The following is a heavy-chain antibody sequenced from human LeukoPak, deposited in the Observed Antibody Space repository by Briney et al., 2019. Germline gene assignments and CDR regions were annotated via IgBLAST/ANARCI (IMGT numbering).Heavy chain of an antibody. Sequence: SETLSLTCAVYGGSFSGYYWSWIRQPPGKGLEWIGYIYYSGSTNYNPSLKSRVTISVDTSKNQFSLKLSSVTAADTAVYYCARSVDTMIVVVISHFDYWGQGTLVTVSS. CDR2: IYYSGST. CDR1: GGSFSGYY. J-gene: IGHJ4*02. D-gene: IGHD3-22*01. CDR3: ARSVDTMIVVVISHFDY. V-gene: IGHV4-59*08.